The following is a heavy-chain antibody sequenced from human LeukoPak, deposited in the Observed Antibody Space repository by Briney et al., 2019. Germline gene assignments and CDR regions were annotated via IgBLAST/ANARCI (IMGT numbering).Heavy chain of an antibody. Sequence: PSETLSLTCTVSGGSISNYYWSWIRQPPGKGLEWIGYIYYSGSTNYNPSLKSRVTISVDTSKNQFSLKLSSVTAADTAVYYCARDRGDGYNWDYWGQGTLVTVSS. CDR3: ARDRGDGYNWDY. CDR2: IYYSGST. D-gene: IGHD5-24*01. V-gene: IGHV4-59*01. CDR1: GGSISNYY. J-gene: IGHJ4*02.